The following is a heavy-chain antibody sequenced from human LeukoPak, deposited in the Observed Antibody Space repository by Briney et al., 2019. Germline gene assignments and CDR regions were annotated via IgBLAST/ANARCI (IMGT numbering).Heavy chain of an antibody. CDR3: ARHYYDSSGRTSPFDY. V-gene: IGHV4-39*01. D-gene: IGHD3-22*01. CDR1: GGSISSSSYY. Sequence: SETLSLTCTVSGGSISSSSYYWGWIRQPPGKGLEWIGSIYYSGSTYYNPSLKSRVTLSVDTSKNQFSLKLSSVTAADTAVYYCARHYYDSSGRTSPFDYWGQGTLVTVSS. J-gene: IGHJ4*02. CDR2: IYYSGST.